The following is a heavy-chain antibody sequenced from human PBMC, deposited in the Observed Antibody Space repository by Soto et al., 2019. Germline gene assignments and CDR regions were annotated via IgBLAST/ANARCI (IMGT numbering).Heavy chain of an antibody. D-gene: IGHD6-19*01. J-gene: IGHJ4*02. CDR3: AIRGASQWLKF. Sequence: GESLKISCKGSGYSFTNYWITWVRQVPGKGLEWMGIIYTGDSDTRYSPSFQGQVTISADKSISTAYLQWSSLKASDTAMYYCAIRGASQWLKFWGQGTLVTVSS. CDR1: GYSFTNYW. V-gene: IGHV5-51*01. CDR2: IYTGDSDT.